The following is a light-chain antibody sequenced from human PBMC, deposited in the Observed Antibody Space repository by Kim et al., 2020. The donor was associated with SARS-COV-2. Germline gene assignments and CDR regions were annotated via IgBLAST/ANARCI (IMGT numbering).Light chain of an antibody. V-gene: IGKV1-39*01. CDR2: AAS. J-gene: IGKJ2*01. CDR3: QQSYNTPYT. CDR1: QSIRNY. Sequence: SASVGGRVTITCQASQSIRNYLSWYQQKPGKAPKLLIFAASTLHSGVPSRFTGGGSGTDFTLTISSLQTDDFATYYCQQSYNTPYTFDQGTKLEI.